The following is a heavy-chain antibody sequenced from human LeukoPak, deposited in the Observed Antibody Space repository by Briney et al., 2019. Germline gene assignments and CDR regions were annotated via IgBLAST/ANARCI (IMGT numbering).Heavy chain of an antibody. D-gene: IGHD2-15*01. CDR2: IRYDGSDK. J-gene: IGHJ4*02. CDR3: ARDTSVGAAYFDV. CDR1: RFRFASYG. Sequence: GGSLRLSCAASRFRFASYGMHWVRQAPGKGLEWVAYIRYDGSDKYYADSVKGRFTISRDNSKNTLSLQMTTLRPDDTAIYYCARDTSVGAAYFDVWGQGALVTVSS. V-gene: IGHV3-30*02.